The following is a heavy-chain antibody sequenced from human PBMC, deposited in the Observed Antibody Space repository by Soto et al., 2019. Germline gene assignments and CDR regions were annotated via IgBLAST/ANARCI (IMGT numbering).Heavy chain of an antibody. Sequence: PGGSLRISCAASGFTFSNYGMYWVRQAPGKGLQWVAAIWYDGNNKYYADSVKGRFTISRDNSKNTLYLQMNSLRAEDTAVYYCARDYPRFDFWSGYFGYWGQGT. CDR2: IWYDGNNK. D-gene: IGHD3-3*01. J-gene: IGHJ4*02. V-gene: IGHV3-33*01. CDR3: ARDYPRFDFWSGYFGY. CDR1: GFTFSNYG.